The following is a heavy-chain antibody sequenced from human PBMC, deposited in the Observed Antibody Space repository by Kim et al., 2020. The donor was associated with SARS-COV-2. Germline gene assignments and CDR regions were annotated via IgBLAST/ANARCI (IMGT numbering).Heavy chain of an antibody. V-gene: IGHV3-33*01. CDR1: GFTFSSYG. CDR3: ARVTGDYYGSGSYLDY. Sequence: LSLTCAASGFTFSSYGMHWVRQAPGKGLEWVAVIWYDGSNKYYADSVKGRFTISRDNSKNTLYLQMNSLRAEDTAVYYCARVTGDYYGSGSYLDYWGQGTLVTVSS. J-gene: IGHJ4*02. D-gene: IGHD3-10*01. CDR2: IWYDGSNK.